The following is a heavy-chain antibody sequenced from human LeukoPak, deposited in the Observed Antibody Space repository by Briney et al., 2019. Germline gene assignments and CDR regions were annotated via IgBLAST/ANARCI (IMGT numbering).Heavy chain of an antibody. D-gene: IGHD6-19*01. J-gene: IGHJ4*02. CDR2: IYYSGST. V-gene: IGHV4-59*08. Sequence: ASETLSLTCTVSGGSISSYYWSWIRQPPGKGLEWIGYIYYSGSTNYNPSLKSRVTISVDTSKNQFSLKLSSVTAADTAVYYCARYRIMCSGWRFDYWGQGTLVTVSS. CDR3: ARYRIMCSGWRFDY. CDR1: GGSISSYY.